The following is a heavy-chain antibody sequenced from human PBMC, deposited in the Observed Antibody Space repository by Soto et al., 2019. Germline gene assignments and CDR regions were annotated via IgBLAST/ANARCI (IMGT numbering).Heavy chain of an antibody. CDR2: ISSSSSYI. V-gene: IGHV3-21*01. J-gene: IGHJ4*02. D-gene: IGHD2-15*01. CDR1: GFTFSSYS. Sequence: GGSLRLSCAASGFTFSSYSMNWVRQAPGKGLEWVPSISSSSSYIYYADSVKGRFTISRDNAKNSLYLQMNSLRAEDTAVYYWARDPADPYCSGGSCEFDYWGQGTLVTVSS. CDR3: ARDPADPYCSGGSCEFDY.